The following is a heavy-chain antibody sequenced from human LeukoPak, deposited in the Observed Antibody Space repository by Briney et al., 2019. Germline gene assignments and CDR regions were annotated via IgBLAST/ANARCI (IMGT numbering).Heavy chain of an antibody. CDR3: ARDPQYYYGSGRNPNAFDI. CDR2: INPNSDDT. V-gene: IGHV1-2*02. Sequence: GASVKVSCKASGYTFTAYYMHWVRQAPGQGLEWMGWINPNSDDTNYAQKFQGRVTMTRDTSTSTAYMELRSLRSDDTAVYYCARDPQYYYGSGRNPNAFDIWGQGTMVTVSS. J-gene: IGHJ3*02. D-gene: IGHD3-10*01. CDR1: GYTFTAYY.